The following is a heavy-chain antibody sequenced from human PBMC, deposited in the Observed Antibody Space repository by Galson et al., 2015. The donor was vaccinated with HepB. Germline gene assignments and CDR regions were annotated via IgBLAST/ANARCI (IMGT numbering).Heavy chain of an antibody. CDR2: IFWDDDK. CDR3: AHTALLWFGDFSSYVMDV. D-gene: IGHD3-10*01. J-gene: IGHJ6*02. V-gene: IGHV2-5*02. Sequence: PALVTPTQTLTLTCTFSGFSLTTSGVGVGWIRQPPGKALEWLAVIFWDDDKLYSPSLQSRLPITKDTSKHQVVLAMANVDPVDTATYYCAHTALLWFGDFSSYVMDVWGQGTTVTVSS. CDR1: GFSLTTSGVG.